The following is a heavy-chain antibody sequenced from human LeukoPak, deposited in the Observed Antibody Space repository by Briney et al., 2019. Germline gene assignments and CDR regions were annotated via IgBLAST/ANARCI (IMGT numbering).Heavy chain of an antibody. V-gene: IGHV4-4*07. Sequence: SETLSLTCTVSGGSINSYYWSWIRQPAGRGLEWVGRMYSSGSTNYSPSLKSRVTMSVDTSKNQFSLKLSAVTAADTAVYYCARDPSHSRGWFDSWGQGTLVTVSS. J-gene: IGHJ5*01. CDR2: MYSSGST. CDR1: GGSINSYY. D-gene: IGHD6-19*01. CDR3: ARDPSHSRGWFDS.